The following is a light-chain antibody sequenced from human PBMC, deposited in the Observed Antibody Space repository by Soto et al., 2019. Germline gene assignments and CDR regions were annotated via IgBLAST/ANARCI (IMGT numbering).Light chain of an antibody. Sequence: DIQMTQSPSSLSASVGDRVTITCRASQSISRYLNWYKQKSGKAPKLLIYATSNLQSGVPSRFSGSGSGTDFTLTISSLQPEDFATYYCQKSYSTVFTFGPGTKVDIK. CDR2: ATS. CDR1: QSISRY. CDR3: QKSYSTVFT. J-gene: IGKJ3*01. V-gene: IGKV1-39*01.